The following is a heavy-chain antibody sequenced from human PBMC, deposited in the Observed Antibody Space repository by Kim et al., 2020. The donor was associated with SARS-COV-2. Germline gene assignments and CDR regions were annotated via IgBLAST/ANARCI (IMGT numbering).Heavy chain of an antibody. V-gene: IGHV7-4-1*02. Sequence: ASVKVSCKASGYTFTSYAMNWVRQAPGQGLEWMGWINTNTGNPTYAQGFTGRFVFSLDTSVSTAYLQISSLKAEDTAVYYCARDLVGYCSGGSCYSGDAFDIWGQGTMGTVSS. J-gene: IGHJ3*02. CDR1: GYTFTSYA. D-gene: IGHD2-15*01. CDR3: ARDLVGYCSGGSCYSGDAFDI. CDR2: INTNTGNP.